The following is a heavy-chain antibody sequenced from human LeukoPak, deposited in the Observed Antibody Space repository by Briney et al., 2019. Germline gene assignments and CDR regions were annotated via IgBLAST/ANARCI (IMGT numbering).Heavy chain of an antibody. CDR3: ASSTSGYCSSTSCYKGEPFVY. J-gene: IGHJ4*02. CDR1: GGTFSSYA. Sequence: GSSVKVSCKASGGTFSSYAISWVRQAPGQGLEWMGRIIPILCIANYAQKFQGRVTITADKSTSTAYMELSSLRSEDTAVYYCASSTSGYCSSTSCYKGEPFVYWGQGTLVTVSS. V-gene: IGHV1-69*04. D-gene: IGHD2-2*02. CDR2: IIPILCIA.